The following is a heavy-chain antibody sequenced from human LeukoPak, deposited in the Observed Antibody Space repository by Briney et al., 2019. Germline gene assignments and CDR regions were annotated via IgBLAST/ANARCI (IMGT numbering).Heavy chain of an antibody. D-gene: IGHD2-2*01. Sequence: GGSLRLSCEASGFTFSSYSMNWVRQAPRKGLEWVSSISSTGNYIYYADSVKGRFTVSRDNAKKSLYLQMNSLRAEDTAVYYCARGGGYCSSTSCYYFDSWGQGALVTVSS. J-gene: IGHJ4*02. CDR3: ARGGGYCSSTSCYYFDS. CDR1: GFTFSSYS. CDR2: ISSTGNYI. V-gene: IGHV3-21*01.